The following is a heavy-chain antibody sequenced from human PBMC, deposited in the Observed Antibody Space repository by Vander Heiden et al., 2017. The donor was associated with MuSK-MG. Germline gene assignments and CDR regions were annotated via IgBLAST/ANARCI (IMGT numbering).Heavy chain of an antibody. D-gene: IGHD4-17*01. CDR3: ARFQLAHGCGDYWAPFYYMDV. V-gene: IGHV1-69*01. J-gene: IGHJ6*03. CDR2: IIPIFCTA. CDR1: GGTFSSYA. Sequence: QVQLVQSGAEVKKPGSSVKVSCKASGGTFSSYAISWVGQAPGQGLEWMGGIIPIFCTANYAQKFQGSVTITADESTSTAYMELSSLRSEDTAVYYCARFQLAHGCGDYWAPFYYMDVWGDGPTVADSS.